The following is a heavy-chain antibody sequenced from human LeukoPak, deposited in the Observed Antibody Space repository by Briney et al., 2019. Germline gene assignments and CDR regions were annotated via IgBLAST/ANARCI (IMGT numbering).Heavy chain of an antibody. CDR3: ASRESSMARSH. V-gene: IGHV3-7*01. J-gene: IGHJ4*02. Sequence: PGGSLRLSCAASVFIISDYWMNWVRQVPGKGLEWVANINEDGSVQDYVDSVRGRFTISRDNAKNSVYLQMKSLRGQDSAVYSCASRESSMARSHWGQGTLVTVSS. CDR2: INEDGSVQ. CDR1: VFIISDYW. D-gene: IGHD3-10*01.